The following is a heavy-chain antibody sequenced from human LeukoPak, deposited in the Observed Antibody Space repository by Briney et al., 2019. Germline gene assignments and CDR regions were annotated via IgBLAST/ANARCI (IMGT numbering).Heavy chain of an antibody. CDR1: GFTFSSYS. D-gene: IGHD4-17*01. Sequence: GGSLRLSCAASGFTFSSYSMNWVRQAPGKGLEWVSSISSSSSYIYYADSVKGRFTISRDNAKNSLYLQMNSLRAEDTAVYYCARAERYGDYXAFDIWGQGTMVTVSS. CDR2: ISSSSSYI. CDR3: ARAERYGDYXAFDI. J-gene: IGHJ3*02. V-gene: IGHV3-21*01.